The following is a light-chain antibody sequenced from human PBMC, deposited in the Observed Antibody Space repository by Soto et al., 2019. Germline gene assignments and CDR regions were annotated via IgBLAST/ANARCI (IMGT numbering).Light chain of an antibody. CDR3: GSWDSSLSAYV. J-gene: IGLJ1*01. V-gene: IGLV1-51*01. CDR1: SSNIGGNS. Sequence: QSVLTQPPSVSAAPGQRVTISCSGSSSNIGGNSVSWNQQLPGTAPKLLIYDDDKRPSGIPDRFSGSQSGTSATLGITGFQTGDEADYYCGSWDSSLSAYVFGTGTKVTVL. CDR2: DDD.